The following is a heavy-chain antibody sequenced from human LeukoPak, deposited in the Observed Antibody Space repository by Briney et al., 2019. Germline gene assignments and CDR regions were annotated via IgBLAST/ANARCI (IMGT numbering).Heavy chain of an antibody. J-gene: IGHJ3*02. CDR1: GGSISSYY. Sequence: SETLSLTCTVSGGSISSYYWSWIRQPPGKGLEWIGYIYYSGSTNYNPSLKSRVTISVDTSKNQFSLKLSPVTAADTAVYYCARESTRITIFGVVIPDAFDIWGQGTMVTVSS. CDR2: IYYSGST. CDR3: ARESTRITIFGVVIPDAFDI. V-gene: IGHV4-59*01. D-gene: IGHD3-3*01.